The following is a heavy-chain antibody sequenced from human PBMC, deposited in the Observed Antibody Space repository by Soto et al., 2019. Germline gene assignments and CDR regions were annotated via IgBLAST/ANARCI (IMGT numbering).Heavy chain of an antibody. Sequence: QVQLVQSGAEEKKPGASVKVSCKASGYTFTSYAMHWVRQAPGQRREWMGWINAGNGNTKYSQKFQGRVTITRDTSASTAYMAPSSVRSEDTAVYYCARSIVVVTALDYWGQGTLVTVSS. CDR3: ARSIVVVTALDY. CDR2: INAGNGNT. CDR1: GYTFTSYA. D-gene: IGHD2-21*02. V-gene: IGHV1-3*05. J-gene: IGHJ4*02.